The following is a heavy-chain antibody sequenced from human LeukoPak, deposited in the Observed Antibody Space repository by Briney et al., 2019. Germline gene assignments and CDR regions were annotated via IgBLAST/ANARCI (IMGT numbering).Heavy chain of an antibody. D-gene: IGHD3-3*01. CDR1: GYTFTGYY. V-gene: IGHV1-2*04. J-gene: IGHJ4*02. CDR3: ARSRPLTYYDFWSGYYYFDY. Sequence: ASVKVSCKASGYTFTGYYMHWVRQAPGQGLEWMGWINPNSGGTNYAQKFQGWVTMTRDTSISTAYMELSRLRSDDTAVYYCARSRPLTYYDFWSGYYYFDYWGQGTLVTVSS. CDR2: INPNSGGT.